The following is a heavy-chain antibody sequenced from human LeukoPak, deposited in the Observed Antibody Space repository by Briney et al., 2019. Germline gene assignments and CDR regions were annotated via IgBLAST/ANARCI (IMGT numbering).Heavy chain of an antibody. CDR1: GFTFSSYG. Sequence: GGSLRLSYAASGFTFSSYGMHWVRQAPGKGLEWVSVIYSGGSTYYADSVKGRFTISRDNSKNTVYLQMNSLRAEDTAVYYCAKADYGSGSNRANDYWGQGTLVTVSS. J-gene: IGHJ4*02. CDR2: IYSGGST. D-gene: IGHD3-10*01. V-gene: IGHV3-NL1*01. CDR3: AKADYGSGSNRANDY.